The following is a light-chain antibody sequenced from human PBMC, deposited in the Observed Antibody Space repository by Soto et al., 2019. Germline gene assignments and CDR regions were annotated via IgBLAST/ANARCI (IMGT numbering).Light chain of an antibody. V-gene: IGKV3-20*01. CDR3: QQYGSSPSIT. Sequence: EIVLMQSPCIAFIFPGERATLTCRAILSIRSNKLAWVHHNPGQAPRHLIYGASSRATGIPARFSGSGSGTEFTLTISIRQSEDFAVYFCQQYGSSPSITFGQGTRLE. J-gene: IGKJ5*01. CDR1: LSIRSNK. CDR2: GAS.